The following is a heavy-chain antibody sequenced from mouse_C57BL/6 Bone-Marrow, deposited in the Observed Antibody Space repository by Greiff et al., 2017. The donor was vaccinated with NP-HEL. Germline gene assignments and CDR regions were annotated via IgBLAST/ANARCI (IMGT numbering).Heavy chain of an antibody. J-gene: IGHJ3*01. CDR3: ARPLYCGSQAWFAY. CDR2: IHPNSGST. CDR1: GYTFTSYW. D-gene: IGHD1-1*01. V-gene: IGHV1-64*01. Sequence: VQLQQPGAELVKPGASVKLSCKASGYTFTSYWMHWVKQRPGQGLEWIGMIHPNSGSTNYNEKFKSKVTLTVDKSASTGYMQRSGLTSDDSAVYCCARPLYCGSQAWFAYWGQGTLVTVCA.